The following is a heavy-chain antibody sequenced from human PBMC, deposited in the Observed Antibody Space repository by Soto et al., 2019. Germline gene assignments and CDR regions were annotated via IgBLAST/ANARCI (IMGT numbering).Heavy chain of an antibody. J-gene: IGHJ6*04. CDR1: GASISSFSYY. D-gene: IGHD6-19*01. Sequence: QLQLQESGPGLVKPSETLSLTCTVSGASISSFSYYWGWIRQPPGKGLEWIGSIYYSGSTYYNPSLKRLVTISAHTSNNQFSLKLSSVNAADTAVYYCARHVGAVAGRMDVWGKETTVTVSS. V-gene: IGHV4-39*01. CDR3: ARHVGAVAGRMDV. CDR2: IYYSGST.